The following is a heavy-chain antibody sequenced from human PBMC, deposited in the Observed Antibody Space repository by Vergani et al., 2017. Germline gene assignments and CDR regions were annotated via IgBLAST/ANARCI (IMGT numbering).Heavy chain of an antibody. V-gene: IGHV1-18*01. J-gene: IGHJ3*01. CDR1: GYTFTRYS. D-gene: IGHD3-10*01. CDR2: ISDFHRNT. Sequence: QVQLLQSGLGGEVKKPGASVKVSCKASGYTFTRYSISRVRQAPGQGREWMGWISDFHRNTNYGQKFKGKVTLTPDTSTSKAYLELRSLRSDDTAVYYCARGRGVGSGDAKRFEDWGQGKIGTVSS. CDR3: ARGRGVGSGDAKRFED.